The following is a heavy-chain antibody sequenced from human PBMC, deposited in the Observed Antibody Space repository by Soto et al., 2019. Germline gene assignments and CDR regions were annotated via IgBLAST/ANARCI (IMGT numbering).Heavy chain of an antibody. CDR2: IKSNTDGGST. CDR1: GFTFTNAW. Sequence: EVQLVESGGGLVKPGGSLRLSCVASGFTFTNAWMNWVRQAPGKGLEWVGRIKSNTDGGSTDYAAPVKGRFTISRDDSKNTLYLQMNSLRAEDTAVYYCTSLTRKRVHRDYWGQGTLVTVSS. CDR3: TSLTRKRVHRDY. V-gene: IGHV3-15*07. D-gene: IGHD3-10*01. J-gene: IGHJ4*02.